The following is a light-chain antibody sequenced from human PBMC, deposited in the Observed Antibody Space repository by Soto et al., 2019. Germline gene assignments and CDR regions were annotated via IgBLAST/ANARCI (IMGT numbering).Light chain of an antibody. CDR2: EVS. Sequence: DVVMTQSPLPLPVTLGQPASISCRSSRSLVYSDGNTSLNWFQQRPCQSPRRLIFEVSNRDSGVPDRVCGSASCAYFTLKIIRVEAGDRGVYYGKQGTHWPHTFGEGNNLETK. V-gene: IGKV2-30*01. CDR3: KQGTHWPHT. CDR1: RSLVYSDGNTS. J-gene: IGKJ1*01.